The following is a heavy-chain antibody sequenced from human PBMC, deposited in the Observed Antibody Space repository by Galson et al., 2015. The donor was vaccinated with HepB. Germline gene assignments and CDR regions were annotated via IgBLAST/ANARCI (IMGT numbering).Heavy chain of an antibody. D-gene: IGHD5-18*01. CDR1: GFTFSIYD. CDR3: VRDAKMDTGIDYMDV. Sequence: SLRLSCAASGFTFSIYDMTWVRQAPGKGLEWVAVIWYDGNSKQYADSVKGRFTISRDNSRNTVYLQMNTLRVEDTAVYYCVRDAKMDTGIDYMDVWGKGTTVTVSS. V-gene: IGHV3-33*08. CDR2: IWYDGNSK. J-gene: IGHJ6*03.